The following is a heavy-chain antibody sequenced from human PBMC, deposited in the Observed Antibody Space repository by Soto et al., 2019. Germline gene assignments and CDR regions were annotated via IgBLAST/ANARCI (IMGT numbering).Heavy chain of an antibody. CDR2: VYYSGRT. Sequence: TSETLSLTCSISGGSISNYFWTWIRQPPGKGLEWIGYVYYSGRTNHNPSLRSRVTISVDTSKNQFSLKLNSVTAADTAVYYCARASGGLAHFDSWGRGTLVTVSS. D-gene: IGHD3-16*01. CDR3: ARASGGLAHFDS. V-gene: IGHV4-59*01. CDR1: GGSISNYF. J-gene: IGHJ4*02.